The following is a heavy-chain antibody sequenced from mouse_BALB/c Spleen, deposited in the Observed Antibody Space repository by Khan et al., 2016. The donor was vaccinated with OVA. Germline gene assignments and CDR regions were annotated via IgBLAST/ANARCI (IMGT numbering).Heavy chain of an antibody. CDR3: ARRGLYGVFVY. Sequence: VQLQQSGTELAKPGASVRMSCKTSGYTFTTYWIHWVKQRPGQGLEWIGYINPSTDYTDYKQKFKDKATLTADKSSSTAYMQLSSLTSEDSAFYYCARRGLYGVFVYWGQGTLVTVSA. CDR2: INPSTDYT. D-gene: IGHD1-1*02. CDR1: GYTFTTYW. J-gene: IGHJ3*01. V-gene: IGHV1-7*01.